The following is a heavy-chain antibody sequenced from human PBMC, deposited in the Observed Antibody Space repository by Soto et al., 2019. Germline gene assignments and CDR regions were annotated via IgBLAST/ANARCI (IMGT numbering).Heavy chain of an antibody. Sequence: QVQLVESGGGVVQPGRSLRLSCAASGFTFSSYGMHWVRQAPGKGLEWVAVIWYDGSNKYYADSVKGRFTISRDNSKNTLYLQMNSLRAEDTAVYYCARDGGDGYNEPIDYWGQGTLVTVSS. CDR1: GFTFSSYG. CDR2: IWYDGSNK. CDR3: ARDGGDGYNEPIDY. D-gene: IGHD3-16*01. J-gene: IGHJ4*02. V-gene: IGHV3-33*01.